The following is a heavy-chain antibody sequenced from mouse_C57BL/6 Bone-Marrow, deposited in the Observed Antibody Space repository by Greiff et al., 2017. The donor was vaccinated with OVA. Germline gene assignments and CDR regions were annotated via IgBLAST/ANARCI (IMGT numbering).Heavy chain of an antibody. J-gene: IGHJ4*01. D-gene: IGHD2-1*01. CDR3: ARYGNYHYYAMDY. V-gene: IGHV7-3*01. Sequence: DVQLVESGGGLVQPGGSLSLSCAASGFTFTDYYMSWVRQPPGKALEWLGFIRNKANGYTTEYSASVKGRFTISRDNSQSILYLQMNALRAEDSATYYCARYGNYHYYAMDYWGQGTSVTVSS. CDR2: IRNKANGYTT. CDR1: GFTFTDYY.